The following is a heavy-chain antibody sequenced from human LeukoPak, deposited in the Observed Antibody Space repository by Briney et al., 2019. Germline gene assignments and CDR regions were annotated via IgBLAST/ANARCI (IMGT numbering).Heavy chain of an antibody. V-gene: IGHV4-4*07. CDR1: GGSISSYH. J-gene: IGHJ4*02. CDR3: ARVGDYALKD. Sequence: PSETLSLTCTVSGGSISSYHWSWIRQPAGKGLEWIGHIYTSENTDYNPSLKSRVTMSVDTSKNQFSLKLNSATAADTAVYYCARVGDYALKDWGQGTLVTVSS. D-gene: IGHD3-16*01. CDR2: IYTSENT.